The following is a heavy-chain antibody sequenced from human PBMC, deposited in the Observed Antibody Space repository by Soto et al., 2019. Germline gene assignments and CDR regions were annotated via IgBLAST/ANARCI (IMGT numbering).Heavy chain of an antibody. CDR1: GGSISSSSYY. D-gene: IGHD4-17*01. CDR2: IYYSGST. V-gene: IGHV4-39*01. J-gene: IGHJ4*02. CDR3: ARRRLKTTFDY. Sequence: SETLSLTCTVSGGSISSSSYYWGWIRQPPGKGLEWIGSIYYSGSTYYNPSLKSRVTISVDTSKNQFSLKLSSVTAADTAVYYCARRRLKTTFDYWGQGTLVTVS.